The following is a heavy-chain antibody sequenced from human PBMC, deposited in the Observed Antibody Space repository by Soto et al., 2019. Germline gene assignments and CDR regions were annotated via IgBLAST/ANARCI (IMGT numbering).Heavy chain of an antibody. CDR3: TSRGTVNDTIDY. J-gene: IGHJ4*02. CDR2: ITPLFGTV. CDR1: GCTFSSFA. V-gene: IGHV1-69*06. D-gene: IGHD1-1*01. Sequence: QVQLVQSGADVKRPGSSVKVSCKAPGCTFSSFAISWVRQAPGQGLEWMGGITPLFGTVKYAQNFHNRITITADKSASTDYMEINSVASDDTVVYYCTSRGTVNDTIDYWGQGTLVIISS.